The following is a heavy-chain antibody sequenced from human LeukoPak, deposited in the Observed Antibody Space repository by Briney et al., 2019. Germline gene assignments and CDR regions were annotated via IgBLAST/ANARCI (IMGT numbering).Heavy chain of an antibody. CDR1: GGSISSYY. CDR2: MYTSGST. Sequence: SETLSLTCTVSGGSISSYYWSWIRQPAGKGLEWIGRMYTSGSTNYNPSLESRATMSVDTSKNQFSLKLSSVTAADTAVYYCARDLGYCSSTSCYRDYWGQGTLVTVSS. J-gene: IGHJ4*02. D-gene: IGHD2-2*01. CDR3: ARDLGYCSSTSCYRDY. V-gene: IGHV4-4*07.